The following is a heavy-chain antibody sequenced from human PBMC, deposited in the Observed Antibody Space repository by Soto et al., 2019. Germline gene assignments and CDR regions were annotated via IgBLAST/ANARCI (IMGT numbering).Heavy chain of an antibody. Sequence: GGSLRLSCAASGFPFSNAWMNWVRQAPGKGLEWVGRIKSKTDGGTTDYAAPVKGRFTISRDDSKNTLYLQMNSLKTEDTAVYYCTTETSYYYDSSGPLTAGMDVWGQGTTVTVSS. J-gene: IGHJ6*02. D-gene: IGHD3-22*01. CDR3: TTETSYYYDSSGPLTAGMDV. V-gene: IGHV3-15*07. CDR2: IKSKTDGGTT. CDR1: GFPFSNAW.